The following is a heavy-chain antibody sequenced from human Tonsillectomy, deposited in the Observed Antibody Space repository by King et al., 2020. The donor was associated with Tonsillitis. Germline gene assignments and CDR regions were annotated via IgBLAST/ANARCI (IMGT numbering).Heavy chain of an antibody. CDR1: GGTFSSYA. D-gene: IGHD3-22*01. Sequence: QLVQSGAEVKKPGSSVKVSCKASGGTFSSYAITWVRQAPGQGLEWMGEIIPIFGTANYAQKFQGRVTITADGSTSTAYMDRSSVRSQDTAVYYCARDRLGYYYDSGDEGGGALDIWGQGTMVTVSS. V-gene: IGHV1-69*01. J-gene: IGHJ3*02. CDR2: IIPIFGTA. CDR3: ARDRLGYYYDSGDEGGGALDI.